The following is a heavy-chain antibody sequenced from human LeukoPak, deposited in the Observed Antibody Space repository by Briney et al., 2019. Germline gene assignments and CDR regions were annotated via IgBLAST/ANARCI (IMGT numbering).Heavy chain of an antibody. J-gene: IGHJ4*02. CDR2: IIPILGIA. D-gene: IGHD2-2*01. Sequence: SVKVSCKASGGTFSSYAISWVRQAPGQGLEWMGRIIPILGIANYAQKFQGRVTITADKSTSTAYMELSSLRSEDTAVYYCARETRYCSSTSCYGDYWGQGTLVTVSS. V-gene: IGHV1-69*04. CDR3: ARETRYCSSTSCYGDY. CDR1: GGTFSSYA.